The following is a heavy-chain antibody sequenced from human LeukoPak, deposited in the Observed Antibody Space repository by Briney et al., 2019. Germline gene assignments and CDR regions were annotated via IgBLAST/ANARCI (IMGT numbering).Heavy chain of an antibody. CDR1: GGSISSYY. V-gene: IGHV4-59*08. D-gene: IGHD3-22*01. J-gene: IGHJ3*02. CDR2: IYYSGST. Sequence: SETLSLTCTVSGGSISSYYWSWIRQPPGKGLEWIGYIYYSGSTNYKPSLKSRVTISVDTSKNQFSLKLSSVTAADTAVYYCAADRTGLAFDIWGQGTMVTVSS. CDR3: AADRTGLAFDI.